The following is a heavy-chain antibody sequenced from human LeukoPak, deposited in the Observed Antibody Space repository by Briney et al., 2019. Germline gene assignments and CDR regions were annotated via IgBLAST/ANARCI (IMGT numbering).Heavy chain of an antibody. D-gene: IGHD2-21*02. V-gene: IGHV4-39*07. Sequence: SETLSLTCTVSGGSISSSSYYWGWIRQPPGKGLEWIGSIYYSGSTYYNPSLKSRVTISVDTSKNQFSLKLSSVTAADTAVYYCARDCGGDCYSSFDYWGQGTLATVSS. CDR2: IYYSGST. J-gene: IGHJ4*02. CDR1: GGSISSSSYY. CDR3: ARDCGGDCYSSFDY.